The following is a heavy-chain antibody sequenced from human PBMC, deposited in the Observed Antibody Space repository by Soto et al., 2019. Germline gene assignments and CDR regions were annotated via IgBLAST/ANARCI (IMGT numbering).Heavy chain of an antibody. D-gene: IGHD6-13*01. CDR1: GFSLSTSEMC. J-gene: IGHJ4*02. V-gene: IGHV2-70*11. CDR3: ARNRITGAGSVIDYFDY. CDR2: IDWDDDE. Sequence: SGPTLVNPTQPLTLTCTFSGFSLSTSEMCVTWIRQPPGKALEWLARIDWDDDEYYSTSLRTRLTISKDTSKNQVVLTMTNMDPVDTATYYCARNRITGAGSVIDYFDYWGQGTLVTVSS.